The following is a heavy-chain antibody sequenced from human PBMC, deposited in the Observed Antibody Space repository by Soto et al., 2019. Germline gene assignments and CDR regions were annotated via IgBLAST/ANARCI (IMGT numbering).Heavy chain of an antibody. CDR1: GVSISSSSYY. D-gene: IGHD6-13*01. CDR3: ARHNGSGRIFAADFNWFEP. V-gene: IGHV4-39*01. J-gene: IGHJ5*02. Sequence: KTWETLSLTCTVSGVSISSSSYYWGWIRQPPGKGLEWIGSIYYSGSTYYNPSLKSRVTISVDTSKNQFSLKLSSVTAADTAVYYCARHNGSGRIFAADFNWFEPLGQGTLVPVSS. CDR2: IYYSGST.